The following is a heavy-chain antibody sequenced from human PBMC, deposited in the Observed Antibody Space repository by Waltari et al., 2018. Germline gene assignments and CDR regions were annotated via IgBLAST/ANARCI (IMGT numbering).Heavy chain of an antibody. V-gene: IGHV3-21*01. Sequence: EVQLVESGGGLVKPGGSLRLSCAASGFTFSSYSMNWVRQAPGKGRGGDLTISRTGSYTHYADSGKCRFTISRDNDKNSLYLQMNSLRAEDTAVYYCARGGWGFYLDDWGQGTLVTFSS. D-gene: IGHD7-27*01. CDR2: ISRTGSYT. J-gene: IGHJ4*02. CDR3: ARGGWGFYLDD. CDR1: GFTFSSYS.